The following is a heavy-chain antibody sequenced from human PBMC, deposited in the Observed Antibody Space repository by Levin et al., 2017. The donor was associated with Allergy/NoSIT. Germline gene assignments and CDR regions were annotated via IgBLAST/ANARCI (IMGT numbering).Heavy chain of an antibody. CDR1: GFTFSSYW. J-gene: IGHJ4*02. Sequence: GGSLRLSCAGSGFTFSSYWMHWVRQAPGKGLVWVSRMNGDGSSASYADSVKGRFTISRDNAKNTLNRQMNSLRAEDTAVYYCARDGYVDTALTQRKPLDYWGQGTLVTVSS. CDR3: ARDGYVDTALTQRKPLDY. D-gene: IGHD5-18*01. CDR2: MNGDGSSA. V-gene: IGHV3-74*01.